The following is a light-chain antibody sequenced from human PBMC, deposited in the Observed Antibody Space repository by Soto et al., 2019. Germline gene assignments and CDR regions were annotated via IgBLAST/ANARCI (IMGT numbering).Light chain of an antibody. CDR1: SSDVGSYNF. CDR2: EVN. Sequence: QSVLTQPASVSGSPGQSITISCTGTSSDVGSYNFVSWYQQHPHKAPKLMIYEVNKRPSGVPDRFSGSKSGNTASLTVSGLQAEDEADYYCSSYAGSNNFVFGTGTKVTVL. J-gene: IGLJ1*01. V-gene: IGLV2-8*01. CDR3: SSYAGSNNFV.